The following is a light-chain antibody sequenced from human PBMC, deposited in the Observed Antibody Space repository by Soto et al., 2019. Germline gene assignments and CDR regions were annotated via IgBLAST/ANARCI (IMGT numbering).Light chain of an antibody. Sequence: QSVLTQPGSVSGSPGQAITISCTGTSSDVGNYNLVSWYQQHPGKAPKLMIYAVTKPPSGVSNRFSGSKSGNTASLTISGLQAEDEADYHCCSFAGGDTWVFGGGTKVTVL. CDR1: SSDVGNYNL. CDR3: CSFAGGDTWV. CDR2: AVT. J-gene: IGLJ2*01. V-gene: IGLV2-23*02.